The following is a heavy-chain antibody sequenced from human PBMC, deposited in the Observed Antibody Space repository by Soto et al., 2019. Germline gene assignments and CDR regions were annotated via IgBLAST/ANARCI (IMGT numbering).Heavy chain of an antibody. CDR2: ISSSGSTI. V-gene: IGHV3-48*03. CDR3: ARGASSSSYEQYYFDY. Sequence: PGGSLRLSCAASGFTFSSYEMNWVRQAPGKGLEWVSYISSSGSTIYYADSVKGRFTISRDNAKNSLYLQMNSLRAEDTAVYYCARGASSSSYEQYYFDYWGQGTLVTVSS. D-gene: IGHD6-6*01. J-gene: IGHJ4*02. CDR1: GFTFSSYE.